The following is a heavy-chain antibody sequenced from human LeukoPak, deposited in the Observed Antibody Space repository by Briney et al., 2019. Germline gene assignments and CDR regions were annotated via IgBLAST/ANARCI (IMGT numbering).Heavy chain of an antibody. CDR2: INSDGSST. CDR3: ARIVVPDYCDSSGYHYYDY. CDR1: GFTFSSYW. Sequence: GGSLRLSCAASGFTFSSYWMHWVRQAPGKGLVWVSRINSDGSSTSYADSVKGRFTISRDNAKNTLYLQMNSLRAEDTAVYYCARIVVPDYCDSSGYHYYDYWGQGTLVTVSS. V-gene: IGHV3-74*01. D-gene: IGHD3-22*01. J-gene: IGHJ4*02.